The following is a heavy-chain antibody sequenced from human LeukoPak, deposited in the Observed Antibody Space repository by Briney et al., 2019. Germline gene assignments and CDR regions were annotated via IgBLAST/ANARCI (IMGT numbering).Heavy chain of an antibody. CDR1: GGTFSSYA. CDR2: IIPIFGTA. J-gene: IGHJ3*02. V-gene: IGHV1-69*05. D-gene: IGHD4-17*01. Sequence: SVKVSCKASGGTFSSYAISWVRQAPGQGFEWMGGIIPIFGTANYAQKFQGRVTITTDESTSTAYMELSSLRSEDTAVYYCARDSRGEMTTVTTGAFDIWGQGTMVTVSS. CDR3: ARDSRGEMTTVTTGAFDI.